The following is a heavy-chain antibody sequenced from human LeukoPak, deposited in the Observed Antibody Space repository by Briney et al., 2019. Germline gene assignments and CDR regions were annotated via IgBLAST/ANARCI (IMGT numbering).Heavy chain of an antibody. J-gene: IGHJ3*02. Sequence: SETLSLTCAVYGGSFNGYYWSWIRQPPGKGLEWIGEINHSGSTNYSPSLKSRVTLSVDTSKNQFSLRLSSVTAADTAVYYCTKSDGYGLIRICGRGTMVTVSS. CDR2: INHSGST. D-gene: IGHD3-10*01. V-gene: IGHV4-34*01. CDR3: TKSDGYGLIRI. CDR1: GGSFNGYY.